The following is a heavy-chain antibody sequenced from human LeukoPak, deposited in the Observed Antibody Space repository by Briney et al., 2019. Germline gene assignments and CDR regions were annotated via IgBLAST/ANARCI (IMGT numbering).Heavy chain of an antibody. Sequence: GGSLRLSCAASGFTFSNYWMSWGRQAPDKGLEWVANIKQDASSLNYAGSVKGRFTISKDNAKKSLYLQMNSLRAEDTALYYCARTRYSDEAFDYWAQGTLVTVSS. CDR3: ARTRYSDEAFDY. CDR1: GFTFSNYW. D-gene: IGHD1-1*01. CDR2: IKQDASSL. V-gene: IGHV3-7*04. J-gene: IGHJ4*02.